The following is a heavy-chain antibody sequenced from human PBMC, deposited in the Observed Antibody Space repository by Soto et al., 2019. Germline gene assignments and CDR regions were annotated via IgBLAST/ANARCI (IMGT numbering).Heavy chain of an antibody. CDR3: AREDIVATTYFDS. D-gene: IGHD5-12*01. CDR1: GFTCSSYE. V-gene: IGHV3-48*03. J-gene: IGHJ4*02. Sequence: PGGSLRLSCAAAGFTCSSYEMNWVRQAPGKGLEWVSYISRSGSTIYSVDSVKGRFTISRDNAKNSLYLQMNSLRAEDTAVYYCAREDIVATTYFDSWGQGTPVTVSS. CDR2: ISRSGSTI.